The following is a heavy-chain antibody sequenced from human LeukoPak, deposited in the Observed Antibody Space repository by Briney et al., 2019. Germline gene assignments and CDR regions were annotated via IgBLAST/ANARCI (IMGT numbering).Heavy chain of an antibody. V-gene: IGHV1-69*04. J-gene: IGHJ4*02. CDR1: GGTFSSYA. D-gene: IGHD3-3*01. CDR3: ATQSLRFLEWPSFDY. CDR2: IIPILGIA. Sequence: SVKVSCKASGGTFSSYAISWVRQAPGQGLEWMGRIIPILGIANYAQKFQGRVTITADKSTSTAYMELSSLRSEDTAVYYCATQSLRFLEWPSFDYWGQVTLVTVSS.